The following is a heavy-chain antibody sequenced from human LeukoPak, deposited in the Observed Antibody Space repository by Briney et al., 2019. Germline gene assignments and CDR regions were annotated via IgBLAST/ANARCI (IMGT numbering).Heavy chain of an antibody. D-gene: IGHD3-10*01. V-gene: IGHV1-46*01. CDR2: INPSGGNT. J-gene: IGHJ5*02. CDR1: GYTFTSYY. CDR3: ARDNSVGGIAWWFDP. Sequence: GASVKVSCKASGYTFTSYYLQWVRQAPGQGLEWMGIINPSGGNTSYAQKFQGRVTMTRDMSTSTVYMELSSLRSEDTAIYYCARDNSVGGIAWWFDPWGQGTLVTVSS.